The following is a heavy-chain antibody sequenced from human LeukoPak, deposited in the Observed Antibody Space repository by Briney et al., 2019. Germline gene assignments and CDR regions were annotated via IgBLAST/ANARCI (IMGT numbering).Heavy chain of an antibody. V-gene: IGHV1-2*02. J-gene: IGHJ4*02. CDR2: INPKSGVT. CDR3: ARGWGSLYYFDF. Sequence: GASVTVSCTASGYTFSDYFVHWVRQAPGQGLEWMGWINPKSGVTKYAQKFQGRVTTVRDTATSTVYMDLSSLTSDDTAVYFCARGWGSLYYFDFWGQGTLVTVSS. D-gene: IGHD3-16*01. CDR1: GYTFSDYF.